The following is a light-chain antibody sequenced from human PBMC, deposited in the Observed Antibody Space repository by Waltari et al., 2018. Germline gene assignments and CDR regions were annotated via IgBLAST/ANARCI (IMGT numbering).Light chain of an antibody. J-gene: IGKJ3*01. CDR2: TAS. V-gene: IGKV1-27*01. CDR1: QGIGNY. CDR3: QNYNSAPFT. Sequence: DIQMTQSPSSLSASVGDRVTITCRASQGIGNYLAWYQQKPVTVPKLLIYTASTLQSGVPSRFSGSGSAADFTLTISSLQPEDAATYYCQNYNSAPFTFGPGTRVDIK.